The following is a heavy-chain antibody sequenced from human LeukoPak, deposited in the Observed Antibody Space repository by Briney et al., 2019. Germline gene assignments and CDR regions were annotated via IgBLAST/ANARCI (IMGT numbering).Heavy chain of an antibody. CDR1: GFTFSSYS. V-gene: IGHV3-21*01. CDR3: ARVESSGWYVVDY. Sequence: GGSLRLSCAASGFTFSSYSMNWVRQAPGNGLEWVSSISSSSSYIYYADSVKGRFTISGDNAKNSLYLQMNSLRAEDTAVYYCARVESSGWYVVDYWGQGTLVTVSS. CDR2: ISSSSSYI. D-gene: IGHD6-19*01. J-gene: IGHJ4*02.